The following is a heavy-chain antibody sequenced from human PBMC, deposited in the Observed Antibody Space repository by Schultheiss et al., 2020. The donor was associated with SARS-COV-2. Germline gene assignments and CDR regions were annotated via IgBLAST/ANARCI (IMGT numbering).Heavy chain of an antibody. V-gene: IGHV3-15*01. D-gene: IGHD4-17*01. Sequence: GESLKISCAASGFTFSNAWMSWVRQAPGKGLEWVCRIKSKTDGGTTDYAAPVKGRFTISRDDSKNTLYLQMNSLKTEDTAVYYCTTALTLTTGTDYWGQGTLVTVSS. CDR3: TTALTLTTGTDY. CDR2: IKSKTDGGTT. J-gene: IGHJ4*02. CDR1: GFTFSNAW.